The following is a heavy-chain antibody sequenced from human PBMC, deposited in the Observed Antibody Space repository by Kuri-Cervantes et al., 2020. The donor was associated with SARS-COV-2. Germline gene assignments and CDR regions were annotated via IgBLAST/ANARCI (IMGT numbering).Heavy chain of an antibody. J-gene: IGHJ4*02. V-gene: IGHV4-59*01. CDR1: GGSISSYY. CDR3: ARGGRSSGWYFVY. D-gene: IGHD6-19*01. Sequence: SETLSLTCTVSGGSISSYYWSWIRQPPGKGLEWIGYIYYSGSTNYNPSLKSRVTISVDTSKNQFSLKLSSVTAADTAVYYCARGGRSSGWYFVYWGQGTLVTVSS. CDR2: IYYSGST.